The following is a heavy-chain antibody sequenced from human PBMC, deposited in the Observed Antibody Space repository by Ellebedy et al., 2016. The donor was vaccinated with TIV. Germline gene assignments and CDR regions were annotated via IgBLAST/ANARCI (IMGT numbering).Heavy chain of an antibody. Sequence: PGGSLRLSCAASGFTFSSYAMHWVRQAPGKGLEYVSAISSNGGSTYYANSVKGRFTISRDNSKNTLYLQMGSLRAEDMAVYYCARGPLRYYDSSGYSPSSYWGQGTLVTVSS. CDR2: ISSNGGST. J-gene: IGHJ4*02. D-gene: IGHD3-22*01. CDR3: ARGPLRYYDSSGYSPSSY. CDR1: GFTFSSYA. V-gene: IGHV3-64*01.